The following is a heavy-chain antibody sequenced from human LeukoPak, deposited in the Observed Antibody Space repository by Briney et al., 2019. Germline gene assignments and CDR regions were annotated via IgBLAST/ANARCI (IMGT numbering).Heavy chain of an antibody. J-gene: IGHJ4*02. CDR3: ARAFGNNYYFDY. D-gene: IGHD1-1*01. CDR1: GCSISSHY. CDR2: IYTSGST. Sequence: SETLSLTCTVPGCSISSHYCGWIRQPAGKGLEWIGRIYTSGSTNYNPSLKSRVTMSVDTSKNQFSLKLSSVTAADTAVYYCARAFGNNYYFDYWGQGTLVTVSS. V-gene: IGHV4-4*07.